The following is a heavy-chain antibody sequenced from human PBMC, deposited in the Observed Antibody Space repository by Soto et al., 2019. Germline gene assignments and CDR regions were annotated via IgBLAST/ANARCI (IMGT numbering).Heavy chain of an antibody. CDR3: ARNEGYYYYGMDV. V-gene: IGHV3-7*03. D-gene: IGHD1-1*01. CDR2: IKQDGSEK. CDR1: GFTFSSYW. J-gene: IGHJ6*02. Sequence: SGGSLRLSCAASGFTFSSYWMSWVRQAPGKGLEWVANIKQDGSEKNYVDSVKGRFTISRDNAKNSVSLQMNSLRAEDTAVYYCARNEGYYYYGMDVWGQGTTVTVSS.